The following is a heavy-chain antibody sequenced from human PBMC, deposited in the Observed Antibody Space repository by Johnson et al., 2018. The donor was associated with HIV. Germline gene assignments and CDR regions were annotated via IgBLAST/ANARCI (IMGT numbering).Heavy chain of an antibody. D-gene: IGHD6-13*01. V-gene: IGHV3-33*03. CDR1: GFTFSSYG. CDR2: IWYDGSNK. J-gene: IGHJ3*02. Sequence: QVQVVESGGGVVQPGRSLRLSCAASGFTFSSYGMHWVRQAPGKGLEWVAVIWYDGSNKYYADSVKGRCTISRDNSNNTLFLQMNSLRAEDTAVYFCAKTGAAAGLKDAFDIWGQGTMVTVSS. CDR3: AKTGAAAGLKDAFDI.